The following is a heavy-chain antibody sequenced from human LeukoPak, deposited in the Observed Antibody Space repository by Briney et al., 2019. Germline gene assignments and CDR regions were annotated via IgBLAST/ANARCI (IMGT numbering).Heavy chain of an antibody. CDR2: IYPGDSDT. D-gene: IGHD3-22*01. CDR1: GXSFTSYC. J-gene: IGHJ4*02. V-gene: IGHV5-51*01. Sequence: GESLKISFKGSGXSFTSYCIGWVRQMPGKGLELMGIIYPGDSDTRYSPSFQGQVTISADKSISTAYLQWSSLKASDTAMYYCARKYYYDSSGYFPRYYFDYWGQGTLVTVSS. CDR3: ARKYYYDSSGYFPRYYFDY.